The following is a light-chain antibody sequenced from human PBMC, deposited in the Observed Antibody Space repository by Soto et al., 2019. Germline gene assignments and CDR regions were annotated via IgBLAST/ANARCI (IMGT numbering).Light chain of an antibody. CDR3: QQYGTSPPIT. J-gene: IGKJ5*01. Sequence: DIVLTQSPGTLSLSPGERATLSCRSSQSLTSSYLAWHQQKPGQAPRLLIYGASNRATAIPDRFSGSGSGTDFTLTISRLEPEDFAVYYCQQYGTSPPITFGQGTRLEIK. CDR2: GAS. CDR1: QSLTSSY. V-gene: IGKV3-20*01.